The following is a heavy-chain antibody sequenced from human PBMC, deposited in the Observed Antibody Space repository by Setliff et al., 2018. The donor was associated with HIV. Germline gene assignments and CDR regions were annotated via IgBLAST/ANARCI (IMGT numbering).Heavy chain of an antibody. V-gene: IGHV1-69*13. CDR3: AREDHYYDSGSYYSDWYFDL. CDR1: GGTFSNYA. D-gene: IGHD3-10*01. Sequence: SVKVSCKASGGTFSNYAISWVRQAPGQVLEWMGGIIPIFGSTKYAQKFQGRVTITADESTSTADMELSSLRSEDTSVYYCAREDHYYDSGSYYSDWYFDLWGRGTLVTVSS. CDR2: IIPIFGST. J-gene: IGHJ2*01.